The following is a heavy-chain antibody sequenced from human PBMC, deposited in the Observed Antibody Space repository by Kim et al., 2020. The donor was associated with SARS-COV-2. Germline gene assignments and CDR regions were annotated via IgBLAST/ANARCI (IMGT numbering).Heavy chain of an antibody. CDR2: IYYSGST. V-gene: IGHV4-59*01. CDR1: GGSISSYY. CDR3: ARVALGYYDSSGYPMSAFDI. D-gene: IGHD3-22*01. J-gene: IGHJ3*02. Sequence: SETLSLTCTVSGGSISSYYWSWIRQPPGKGLEWIGYIYYSGSTNYNPSLKSRVTISVDTSKNQFSLKLSSVTAADTAVYYCARVALGYYDSSGYPMSAFDIWGQGPMVTVSS.